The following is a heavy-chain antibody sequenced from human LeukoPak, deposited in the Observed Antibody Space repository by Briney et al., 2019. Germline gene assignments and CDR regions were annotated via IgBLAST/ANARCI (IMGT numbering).Heavy chain of an antibody. CDR3: ARGGAMVTSAYYFDY. D-gene: IGHD5-18*01. CDR1: GGSISSSNW. V-gene: IGHV4-4*02. CDR2: IYHSGST. Sequence: SETLSLTCAVSGGSISSSNWWSWVRQPPGKGLKWIGEIYHSGSTNYNPSLKSRVTISVDTSKNQFSLKLSSVTAADTAVYYCARGGAMVTSAYYFDYWGQGTLVTVSS. J-gene: IGHJ4*02.